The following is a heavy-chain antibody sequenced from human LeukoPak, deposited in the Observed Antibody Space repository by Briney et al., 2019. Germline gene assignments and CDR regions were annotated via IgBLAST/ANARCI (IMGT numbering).Heavy chain of an antibody. CDR1: GFTFSSYE. V-gene: IGHV3-48*03. Sequence: GGSLRLSCAASGFTFSSYEMNWVRQTPGKGLEWVSFISSSGSAIHYADSVRGRFTISRDNAKNSLYLQMSRLRAEDTAVYYCAREKLSFFDSSGYFDYWGQGTLVTVSS. CDR2: ISSSGSAI. D-gene: IGHD3-22*01. CDR3: AREKLSFFDSSGYFDY. J-gene: IGHJ4*02.